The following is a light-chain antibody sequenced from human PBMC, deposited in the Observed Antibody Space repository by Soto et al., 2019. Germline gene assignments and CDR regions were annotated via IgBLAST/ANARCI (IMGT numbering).Light chain of an antibody. CDR3: SSYTSSSTVI. CDR1: SSDVGAYNY. CDR2: DVS. Sequence: QSVLTQPASVSGSPGQSITISCTGSSSDVGAYNYVSWYQQYPGKAPKLMIYDVSNRPSGISNRFSGSKSANTASLAISGLQAEDEADYYCSSYTSSSTVIFGGGTKLTVL. J-gene: IGLJ2*01. V-gene: IGLV2-14*01.